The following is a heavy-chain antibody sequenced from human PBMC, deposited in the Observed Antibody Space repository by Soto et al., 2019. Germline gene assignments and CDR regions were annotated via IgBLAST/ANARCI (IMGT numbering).Heavy chain of an antibody. CDR3: ARLQPGTVAAPQDPFDY. CDR2: IIPIRGST. CDR1: GGTFSSYA. V-gene: IGHV1-69*04. Sequence: GASVKVSCKASGGTFSSYAISWVRQAPGQGIEWMGMIIPIRGSTNYAQKFQGRVTMTRDTSTISVYMELSSLRSEDAAVYYCARLQPGTVAAPQDPFDYWGQGTLVTVSS. D-gene: IGHD2-15*01. J-gene: IGHJ4*02.